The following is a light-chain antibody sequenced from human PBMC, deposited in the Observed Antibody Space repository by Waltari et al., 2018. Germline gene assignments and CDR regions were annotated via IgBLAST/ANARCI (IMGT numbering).Light chain of an antibody. V-gene: IGKV1-5*03. CDR2: KTS. Sequence: DIQMTQSPSTLPASMGDRVTITCRASQTVNSWLAWYQQKPGQAPKLLIYKTSALESGVPSRFRGSGSGTEFTLTISSLQPDDFATYYCQQYNSYPYTFGQGTNLEI. J-gene: IGKJ2*01. CDR1: QTVNSW. CDR3: QQYNSYPYT.